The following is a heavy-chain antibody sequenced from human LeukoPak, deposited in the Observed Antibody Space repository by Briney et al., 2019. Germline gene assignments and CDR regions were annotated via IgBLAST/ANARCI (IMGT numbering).Heavy chain of an antibody. V-gene: IGHV3-21*01. Sequence: PGGSLRLSCAASGFTFSSYSMNWVRQAPGKGLEWVSSISSSSSYIYYADSVRGRLTISRDNAKNSLYLQMNSLRAEDTAVYYCARVNAAAANDYWGQGTLVTVSS. J-gene: IGHJ4*02. CDR2: ISSSSSYI. D-gene: IGHD6-13*01. CDR1: GFTFSSYS. CDR3: ARVNAAAANDY.